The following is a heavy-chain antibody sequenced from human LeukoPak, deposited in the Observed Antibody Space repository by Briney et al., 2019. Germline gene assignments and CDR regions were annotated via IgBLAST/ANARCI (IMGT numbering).Heavy chain of an antibody. D-gene: IGHD3-3*01. CDR1: GGSISSSSYY. CDR2: IYYSGST. CDR3: ARQTVLRFLEYDY. V-gene: IGHV4-39*01. Sequence: PSETLSLTCTVSGGSISSSSYYWGWIRQPPGKGLEWIGSIYYSGSTYYNPSLKSRVTIFVDTSKNQFSLKLSSVTAADTAVYYCARQTVLRFLEYDYWGQGTLVTVSS. J-gene: IGHJ4*02.